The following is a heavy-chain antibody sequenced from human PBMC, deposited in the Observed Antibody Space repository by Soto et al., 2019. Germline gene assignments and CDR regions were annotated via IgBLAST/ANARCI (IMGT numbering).Heavy chain of an antibody. CDR1: GYTFTSYY. D-gene: IGHD2-2*01. J-gene: IGHJ6*02. Sequence: ASVNVSCKASGYTFTSYYMHWVRQAPGQGLEWMGIINPSGGSTSYAQKFQGRVTMTRDTSTSTVYMELSSLRSEDTAVYYCARVRGGSNIVVVPAAIYYYYYGMDVWGQGTTVTVSS. CDR3: ARVRGGSNIVVVPAAIYYYYYGMDV. CDR2: INPSGGST. V-gene: IGHV1-46*01.